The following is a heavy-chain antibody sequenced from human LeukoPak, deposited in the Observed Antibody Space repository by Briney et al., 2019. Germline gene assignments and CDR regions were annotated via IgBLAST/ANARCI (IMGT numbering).Heavy chain of an antibody. D-gene: IGHD3/OR15-3a*01. V-gene: IGHV3-66*01. Sequence: PGGSLRLSCAASGFTVSSNYMSWVRQAPGKGLEWVSIIYSGGKTYYADSVKDRFTISRDNSKNTLYLQMNSLRAEDTAVYYCAKDNGLDWDYWGQGTLVTVSS. CDR2: IYSGGKT. J-gene: IGHJ4*02. CDR3: AKDNGLDWDY. CDR1: GFTVSSNY.